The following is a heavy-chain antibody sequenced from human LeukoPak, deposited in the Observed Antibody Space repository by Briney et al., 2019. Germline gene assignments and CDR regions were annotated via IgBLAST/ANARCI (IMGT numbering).Heavy chain of an antibody. CDR3: ATSRSPDY. CDR1: GFTFSSYW. V-gene: IGHV3-7*01. J-gene: IGHJ4*02. CDR2: IKQDGSEK. Sequence: GALRLSCAASGFTFSSYWMSWVRQAPGKGLEWVANIKQDGSEKYYVDSVKGRFTISRDNAKNSLYLQMSSLRAEDTAVYFCATSRSPDYWGQGTLVTVSS.